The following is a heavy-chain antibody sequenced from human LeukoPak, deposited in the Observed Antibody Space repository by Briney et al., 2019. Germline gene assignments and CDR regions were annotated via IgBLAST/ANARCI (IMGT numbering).Heavy chain of an antibody. CDR2: IHPNTGDT. J-gene: IGHJ4*02. D-gene: IGHD3-10*01. CDR3: ARDQGRSLSFGELDYFDY. V-gene: IGHV1-2*02. Sequence: GASMKVSCKASGYTFTSYGISWVRQAPGQGLEWMGWIHPNTGDTNYAQKFQGRVTMTRDTSISTDYMELSSLQSDDTAIYYCARDQGRSLSFGELDYFDYWGQGTLVTVSS. CDR1: GYTFTSYG.